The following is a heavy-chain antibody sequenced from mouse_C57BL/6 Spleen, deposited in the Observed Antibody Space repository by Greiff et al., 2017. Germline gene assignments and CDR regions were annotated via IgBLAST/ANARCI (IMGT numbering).Heavy chain of an antibody. CDR3: TGGIYYDYDGYFDD. V-gene: IGHV6-3*01. Sequence: EVKLEESGGGLVQPGGSMKLSCVASGFTFSNYWMNWVRQSPEKGLEWVAQIRLKSDNYATHYAESVKGRFTISRKDSKSSVYLQISNLRAEDTGNYYCTGGIYYDYDGYFDDRGNSTTLTVSS. CDR1: GFTFSNYW. D-gene: IGHD2-4*01. J-gene: IGHJ2*01. CDR2: IRLKSDNYAT.